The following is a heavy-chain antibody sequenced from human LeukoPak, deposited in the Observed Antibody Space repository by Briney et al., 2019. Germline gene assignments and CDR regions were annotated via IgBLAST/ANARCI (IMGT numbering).Heavy chain of an antibody. CDR3: VKEESTEAFDI. V-gene: IGHV3-30*02. Sequence: GGSLRLSCAASGFTFSSYGMHWVRQTPGKGLAWVAFIRYDGSNKYYADSVKGRFTISRDNAKNSLFLQLNSLRAEDTAVYYCVKEESTEAFDIWGQGTMVTVSS. CDR1: GFTFSSYG. J-gene: IGHJ3*02. CDR2: IRYDGSNK.